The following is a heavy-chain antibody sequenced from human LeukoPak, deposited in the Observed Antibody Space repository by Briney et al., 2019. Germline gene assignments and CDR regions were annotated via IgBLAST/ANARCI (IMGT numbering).Heavy chain of an antibody. Sequence: ASVKVSCKASGYTFTGYYMHWVRQAPGQGLEWMGWINPNSGGTNYAQKFQGRVTMTRDTSISTAYMELSRLRSDDTAVYYCARGHRYGDYYYYGMDVWGQGTTVTVSS. V-gene: IGHV1-2*02. D-gene: IGHD4-17*01. CDR3: ARGHRYGDYYYYGMDV. J-gene: IGHJ6*02. CDR2: INPNSGGT. CDR1: GYTFTGYY.